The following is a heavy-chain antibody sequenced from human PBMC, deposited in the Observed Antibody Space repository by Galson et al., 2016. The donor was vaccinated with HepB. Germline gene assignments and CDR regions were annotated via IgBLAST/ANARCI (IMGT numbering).Heavy chain of an antibody. CDR3: ARRMRYSSSAFDY. CDR1: GSSFTSYW. Sequence: QSGAEVTKHGESLKISCTGSGSSFTSYWIGWVRQMPGKGLEWMGIISPGASDSRYSPSFQGQVTFSAVKSTSTAFLQWSSLKASDTAMYYCARRMRYSSSAFDYWGQGTLVTVSS. V-gene: IGHV5-51*01. CDR2: ISPGASDS. D-gene: IGHD6-6*01. J-gene: IGHJ4*02.